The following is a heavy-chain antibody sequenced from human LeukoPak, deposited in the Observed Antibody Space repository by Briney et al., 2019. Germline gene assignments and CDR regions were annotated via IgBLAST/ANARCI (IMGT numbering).Heavy chain of an antibody. CDR3: ARTMWGFDY. V-gene: IGHV3-21*01. D-gene: IGHD7-27*01. Sequence: GGSLRLSCAASGFSFSSFSMNWVRQAPGKGLEWVSFISSSTSYIYYADSVKGRFTISRDNAKRSLFLQMNSLRVEDTAVYYCARTMWGFDYWGQGTLVTVSS. CDR1: GFSFSSFS. J-gene: IGHJ4*02. CDR2: ISSSTSYI.